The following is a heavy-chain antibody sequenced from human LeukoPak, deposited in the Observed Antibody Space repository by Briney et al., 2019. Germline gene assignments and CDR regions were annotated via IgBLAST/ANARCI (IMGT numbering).Heavy chain of an antibody. V-gene: IGHV3-23*01. CDR2: ISGSGGST. J-gene: IGHJ4*02. CDR3: AKWGKYCSSTSCYTYFDY. D-gene: IGHD2-2*02. CDR1: GFTFSSYA. Sequence: PGESLRLSCAASGFTFSSYAMSWVRQAPGKGLEWVSAISGSGGSTYYADSVKGRFTISRDNSKNTLYLQMNSLRAEDTAVYYCAKWGKYCSSTSCYTYFDYWGQGTLVTVSS.